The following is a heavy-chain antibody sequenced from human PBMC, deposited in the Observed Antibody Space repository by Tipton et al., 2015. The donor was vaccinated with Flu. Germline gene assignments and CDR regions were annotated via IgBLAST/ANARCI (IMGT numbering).Heavy chain of an antibody. V-gene: IGHV1-18*01. D-gene: IGHD2-2*01. J-gene: IGHJ4*02. CDR2: ISAYNGNT. CDR3: ARSPYPRWGYCSSTSCYEIDY. Sequence: QVQLVQSGTEVKKPGASVKVSCKASGYTFTSYDINWVRQAPGQGLEWMGWISAYNGNTNYAQKLQGRVTMTTDTSTSTAYMELRSLRSDDTAVYYCARSPYPRWGYCSSTSCYEIDYWGQGTLVTVSS. CDR1: GYTFTSYD.